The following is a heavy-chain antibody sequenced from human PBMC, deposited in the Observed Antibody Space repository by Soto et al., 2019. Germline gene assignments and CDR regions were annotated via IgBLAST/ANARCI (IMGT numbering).Heavy chain of an antibody. J-gene: IGHJ6*04. CDR1: GGTFSSYA. V-gene: IGHV1-69*01. Sequence: QVPLVQSGAEVKKPGSSVKVSCKASGGTFSSYAISWVRQAPGQGLEWMGGIIPIFGTANYAQKLQGRVTITPDESTSTAYMELSSVTSANTGVYCCARVAHYGSGSVAHYYGMEVWGRGTTV. D-gene: IGHD3-10*01. CDR3: ARVAHYGSGSVAHYYGMEV. CDR2: IIPIFGTA.